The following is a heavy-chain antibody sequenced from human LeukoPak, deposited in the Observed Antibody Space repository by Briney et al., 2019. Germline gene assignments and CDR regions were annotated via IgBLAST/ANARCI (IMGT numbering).Heavy chain of an antibody. CDR3: ARRVGLSKFDY. V-gene: IGHV4-59*08. J-gene: IGHJ4*02. CDR2: IYYSGST. CDR1: GGSISSYY. D-gene: IGHD1-26*01. Sequence: SETLSLTCTVSGGSISSYYWSWIRQPPGKGLEWIGYIYYSGSTNYNPSLKSRVTISVDTSKNQFSLKLSSVTAADTAVYYCARRVGLSKFDYWGQGTLVTVSS.